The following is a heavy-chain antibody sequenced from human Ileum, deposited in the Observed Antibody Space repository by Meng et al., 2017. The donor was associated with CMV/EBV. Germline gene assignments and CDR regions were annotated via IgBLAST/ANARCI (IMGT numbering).Heavy chain of an antibody. CDR3: VTGELFFDY. V-gene: IGHV3-74*01. D-gene: IGHD3-10*01. Sequence: LRLSCAASGLRFNNYWMHWVRQVPGKGLVWVSRINTDGSTTVYADSVKGRFTISRDNAKNTLSLQISSLRAEDTAVYYCVTGELFFDYWGQGTLVTVSS. CDR2: INTDGSTT. CDR1: GLRFNNYW. J-gene: IGHJ4*02.